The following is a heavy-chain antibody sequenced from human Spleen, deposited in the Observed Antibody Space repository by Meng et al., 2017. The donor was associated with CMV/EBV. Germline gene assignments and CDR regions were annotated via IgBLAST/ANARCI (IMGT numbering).Heavy chain of an antibody. CDR2: IEHSGST. J-gene: IGHJ4*02. D-gene: IGHD1-26*01. CDR3: ASPYSGSY. CDR1: GGSFSGYY. Sequence: SETLSLTCAAYGGSFSGYYWSWIRQPPGKGLEWIGEIEHSGSTNYNPSLKSRVSISVDTSKNQFSLKLRSVTAADTAVYYCASPYSGSYWGQGTLVTVSS. V-gene: IGHV4-34*01.